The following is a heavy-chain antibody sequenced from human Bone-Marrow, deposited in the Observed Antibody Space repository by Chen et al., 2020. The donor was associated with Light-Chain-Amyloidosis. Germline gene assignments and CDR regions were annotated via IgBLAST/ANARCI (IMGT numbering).Heavy chain of an antibody. CDR3: ARRRDGYNFDS. D-gene: IGHD5-12*01. CDR2: MYPDDSDA. Sequence: EVQLEQSGPEVKKPGESLKISCKGTGYTVPNYWIGWVRQMPGKGLEWMGVMYPDDSDASSSPSFDGQFTISADKSLPTASLQRRSLKASDTAMYYCARRRDGYNFDSWGQGTLVTVSS. J-gene: IGHJ4*02. V-gene: IGHV5-51*01. CDR1: GYTVPNYW.